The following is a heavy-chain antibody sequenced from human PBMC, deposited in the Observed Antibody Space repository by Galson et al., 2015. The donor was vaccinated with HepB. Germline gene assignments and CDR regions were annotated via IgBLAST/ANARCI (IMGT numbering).Heavy chain of an antibody. V-gene: IGHV3-48*03. CDR3: ARDYYDSSGYYYYYYYYMDV. CDR2: ISSSGSTI. D-gene: IGHD3-22*01. J-gene: IGHJ6*03. CDR1: GFTFSSYE. Sequence: SLRLSCAASGFTFSSYEMNWVRQAPGKGLEWVSYISSSGSTIYYADSVKGRFTISRDNAKNSLYLQMNSLRAENTAVYYCARDYYDSSGYYYYYYYYMDVWGKGTTVTVSS.